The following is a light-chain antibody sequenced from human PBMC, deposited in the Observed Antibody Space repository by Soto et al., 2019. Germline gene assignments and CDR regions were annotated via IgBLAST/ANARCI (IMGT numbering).Light chain of an antibody. CDR3: NQYGSSPLT. J-gene: IGKJ4*01. V-gene: IGKV3-20*01. CDR2: GAS. CDR1: QSVSSSY. Sequence: EIVLTQSPGTLSLSPGERATLSCRASQSVSSSYLAWYQQKPGQAPRLLIYGASSRATGIPDRFSGSGSGTDFTLPISRLEPEDFAVYYCNQYGSSPLTFGGGTKVEIK.